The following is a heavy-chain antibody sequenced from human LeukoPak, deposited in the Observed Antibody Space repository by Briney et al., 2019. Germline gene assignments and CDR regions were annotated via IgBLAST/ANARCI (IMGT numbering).Heavy chain of an antibody. CDR2: ISSSSSYI. CDR1: GFTFSSYS. Sequence: GSLRLSCAASGFTFSSYSMNWVRQAPGKGLEWVSSISSSSSYIYYADSVKGRFTIPRDNAKNSLYLQMNSLRAEDTAVYYCARGLRGVIQLPADYWGQGTLVTVSS. V-gene: IGHV3-21*01. J-gene: IGHJ4*02. CDR3: ARGLRGVIQLPADY. D-gene: IGHD3-10*01.